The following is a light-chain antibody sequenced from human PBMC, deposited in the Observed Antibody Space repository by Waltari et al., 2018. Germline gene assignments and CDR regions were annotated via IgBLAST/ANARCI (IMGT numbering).Light chain of an antibody. CDR2: WAS. CDR1: QSVFSSSNEKSY. V-gene: IGKV4-1*01. J-gene: IGKJ1*01. CDR3: QQYYRTPQT. Sequence: DIVMTQSPDSLAVSLGERATMHCKSSQSVFSSSNEKSYLSWYQQKLGQPPKLLIYWASTRESGVPDRFSGSGSGTDFTLTISSLQAEDVAVYYCQQYYRTPQTFGQGTKVEVK.